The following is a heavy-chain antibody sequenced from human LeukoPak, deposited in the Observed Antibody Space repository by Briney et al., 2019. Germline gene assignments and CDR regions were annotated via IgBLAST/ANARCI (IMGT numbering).Heavy chain of an antibody. Sequence: GGSLRLSCAASGFDFSSFSMSWVRQAPGKGLEWVANLKEDRTEEEYLDSVKGRFTIFRDNATNSLDLQMNSLRAEDTAVYYCARMHRYGRCWGQGIRVTVSS. V-gene: IGHV3-7*01. CDR1: GFDFSSFS. D-gene: IGHD5-18*01. CDR3: ARMHRYGRC. J-gene: IGHJ4*02. CDR2: LKEDRTEE.